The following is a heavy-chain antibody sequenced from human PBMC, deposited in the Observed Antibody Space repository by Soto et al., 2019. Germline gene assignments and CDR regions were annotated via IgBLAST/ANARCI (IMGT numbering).Heavy chain of an antibody. CDR2: MNPNSGNT. CDR3: ARGDYDFWSGYSRPYYYYGMDV. D-gene: IGHD3-3*01. CDR1: GGTFSTYT. V-gene: IGHV1-8*02. Sequence: ASVKVSCKASGGTFSTYTLHWVRQAPGQRLEWMGWMNPNSGNTGYAQKFQGRVTMTRNTSISTAYMELSSLRSEDTAVYYCARGDYDFWSGYSRPYYYYGMDVWGQGTTVNVSS. J-gene: IGHJ6*02.